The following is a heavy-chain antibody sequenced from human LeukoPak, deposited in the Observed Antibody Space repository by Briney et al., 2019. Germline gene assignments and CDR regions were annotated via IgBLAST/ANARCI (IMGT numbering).Heavy chain of an antibody. CDR3: ARVRGAGPYLVRDLDAFDI. CDR2: INPNSGGT. J-gene: IGHJ3*02. Sequence: ASVTVSCKASGYTFTGYYMHWVRQAPGQGLEGMGWINPNSGGTNYAQKVQGRVTMTRDTSISTAYMELSRLTSDDTAVYYCARVRGAGPYLVRDLDAFDIWGQGTMVTVSS. V-gene: IGHV1-2*02. CDR1: GYTFTGYY. D-gene: IGHD3-10*01.